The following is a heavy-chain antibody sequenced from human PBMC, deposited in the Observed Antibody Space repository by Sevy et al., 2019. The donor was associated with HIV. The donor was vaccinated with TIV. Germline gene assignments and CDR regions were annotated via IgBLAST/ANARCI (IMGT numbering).Heavy chain of an antibody. CDR1: GFIFSNYP. CDR2: ISAGGTTT. CDR3: AKRYCSTITCYDDDFWNPYYFYGLDV. Sequence: GGSLRLSCAASGFIFSNYPMSWVRHSPGKGLEWVSDISAGGTTTYYADSVEGRFTIARDNSKKTVSLQMNSLGAEETAIYYCAKRYCSTITCYDDDFWNPYYFYGLDVWGQGISVTVSS. J-gene: IGHJ6*02. V-gene: IGHV3-23*01. D-gene: IGHD2-2*01.